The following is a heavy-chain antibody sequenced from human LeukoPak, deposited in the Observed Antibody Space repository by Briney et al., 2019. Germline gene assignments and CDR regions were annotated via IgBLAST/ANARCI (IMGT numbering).Heavy chain of an antibody. CDR3: ARGSGYYYGDFVY. Sequence: PSETLSLTCTVSGGSISSSNYYWGWIRQPPGKGLEWIGSIYYRGSAYNHPSLKSRVTISVDTAKNLFSLKLSSVTAAHTAVYYCARGSGYYYGDFVYWGQGTLVSVCS. J-gene: IGHJ4*02. D-gene: IGHD3-22*01. CDR1: GGSISSSNYY. CDR2: IYYRGSA. V-gene: IGHV4-39*01.